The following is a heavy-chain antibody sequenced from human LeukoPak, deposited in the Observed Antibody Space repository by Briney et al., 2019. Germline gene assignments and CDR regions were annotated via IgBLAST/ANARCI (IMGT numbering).Heavy chain of an antibody. CDR1: GFTFSSYG. J-gene: IGHJ3*02. Sequence: GGSLRLSCAASGFTFSSYGMHWVRQAPGKGLEWVAFIRYDGSNNYYADSVKGRFTISRDNSKNTLYLQMNSLRAEDTAVYYCAKDRIVLMVYAILGDAFDIWGQGTMVTVSS. D-gene: IGHD2-8*01. CDR3: AKDRIVLMVYAILGDAFDI. CDR2: IRYDGSNN. V-gene: IGHV3-30*02.